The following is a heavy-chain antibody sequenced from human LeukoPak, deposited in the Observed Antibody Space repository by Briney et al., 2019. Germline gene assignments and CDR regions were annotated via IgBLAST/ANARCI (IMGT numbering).Heavy chain of an antibody. J-gene: IGHJ4*02. Sequence: PRASVKVSCKASGYTFTSYYMHWGRQAPGQGLEGMGIINPSVGRPSYAQKFQGRVNMTRDTSTSTVYMELSSLSSEDTAVYYCARGPSPVTTEYYFDYWGQGNLVTVSS. CDR1: GYTFTSYY. D-gene: IGHD4-17*01. CDR3: ARGPSPVTTEYYFDY. V-gene: IGHV1-46*01. CDR2: INPSVGRP.